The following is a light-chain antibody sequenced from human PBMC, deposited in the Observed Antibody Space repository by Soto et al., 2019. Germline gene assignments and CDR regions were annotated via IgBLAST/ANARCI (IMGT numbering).Light chain of an antibody. Sequence: QSVLTQPPSASGTPGQRVTISCSGSSSNIGNNPVNWYQQLPGTAPKLLIYSNSHRPSGVPDRFSGSKSGTSASLAISGLQPDDEADYYCAAGYDSLPSSWVFSCGTKVDVL. J-gene: IGLJ3*02. V-gene: IGLV1-44*01. CDR1: SSNIGNNP. CDR3: AAGYDSLPSSWV. CDR2: SNS.